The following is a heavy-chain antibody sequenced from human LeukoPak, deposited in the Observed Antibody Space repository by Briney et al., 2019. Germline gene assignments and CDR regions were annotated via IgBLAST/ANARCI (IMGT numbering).Heavy chain of an antibody. CDR3: ARQNYDILTGYPPGWFDP. J-gene: IGHJ5*02. CDR2: INHSGST. Sequence: SETLSLTCAVYGGSFSGYYWSWIRQPPGKGLEWIGEINHSGSTNYNPSLKSRVTISVDTSKNQFSLKLSSVTAADTAVYYCARQNYDILTGYPPGWFDPWGQGTLVTVSS. CDR1: GGSFSGYY. V-gene: IGHV4-34*01. D-gene: IGHD3-9*01.